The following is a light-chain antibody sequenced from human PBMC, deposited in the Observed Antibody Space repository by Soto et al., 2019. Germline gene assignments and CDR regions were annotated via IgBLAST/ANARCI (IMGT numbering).Light chain of an antibody. CDR3: AAWDDSLSGFV. Sequence: QSVLTQPPSASGTPGQRVTISCSGSSSNIGSNYVYWYQQLPGRAPKLLIYRNNQRPSGVPDRFSGSKSGTSASLAISGLPSEDEADYYCAAWDDSLSGFVFGTGTKLTVL. J-gene: IGLJ1*01. CDR1: SSNIGSNY. V-gene: IGLV1-47*01. CDR2: RNN.